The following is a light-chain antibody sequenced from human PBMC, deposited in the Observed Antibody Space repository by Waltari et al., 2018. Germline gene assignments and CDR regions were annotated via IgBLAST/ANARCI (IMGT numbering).Light chain of an antibody. CDR2: GAS. CDR1: QYIVSN. Sequence: ETVMTQSPATLSMSPGETATLSCRASQYIVSNLAWYQQRPGQAPRLLIYGASSRATGVPARFSGSWSGTHFTLTISSLQSEDFAVYFWLQYGDWPPWTFGQGTKVEFK. J-gene: IGKJ1*01. CDR3: LQYGDWPPWT. V-gene: IGKV3-15*01.